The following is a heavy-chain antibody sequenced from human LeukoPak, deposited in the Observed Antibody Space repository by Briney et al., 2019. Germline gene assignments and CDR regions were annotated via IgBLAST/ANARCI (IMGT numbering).Heavy chain of an antibody. Sequence: QPGGSLRLSCAASGFTFDDYAMHWVRQAPGKGLEWVSGISWNSGSIGYADSVKGRFTISRDNAKNSLYLQMNSLRAEDTAVYYCARLWSASESFDFRGQGTLVTVSS. CDR2: ISWNSGSI. CDR1: GFTFDDYA. CDR3: ARLWSASESFDF. D-gene: IGHD3-3*01. J-gene: IGHJ4*02. V-gene: IGHV3-9*01.